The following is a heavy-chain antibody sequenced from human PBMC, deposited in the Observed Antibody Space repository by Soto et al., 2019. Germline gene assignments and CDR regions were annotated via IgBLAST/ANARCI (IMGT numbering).Heavy chain of an antibody. Sequence: SETLSLTCTVSGGSISSSSYYWGWIRQPPGKGLEWIGSIYYSGSTYYNPSLKSRVTISVDTSKNQFSLKLSSVTAADTAVYCCARGVIAVAGSNYYYYYMDVWGKGTTVTVSS. CDR3: ARGVIAVAGSNYYYYYMDV. D-gene: IGHD6-19*01. CDR1: GGSISSSSYY. J-gene: IGHJ6*03. CDR2: IYYSGST. V-gene: IGHV4-39*01.